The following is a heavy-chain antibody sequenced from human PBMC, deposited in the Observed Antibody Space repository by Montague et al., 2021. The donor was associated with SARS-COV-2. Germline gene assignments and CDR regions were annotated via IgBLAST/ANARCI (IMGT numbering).Heavy chain of an antibody. Sequence: SETLSLTCTVSGGSISSFYWSWFRQPPGKGLEWIGYISDSGSTNYNPSLTSRVTMSVDTSKNQFSLKVNSVTAADTAVYYCARHYSATLPAVYWGQGTLATASS. J-gene: IGHJ4*02. CDR2: ISDSGST. CDR1: GGSISSFY. D-gene: IGHD2-15*01. CDR3: ARHYSATLPAVY. V-gene: IGHV4-59*08.